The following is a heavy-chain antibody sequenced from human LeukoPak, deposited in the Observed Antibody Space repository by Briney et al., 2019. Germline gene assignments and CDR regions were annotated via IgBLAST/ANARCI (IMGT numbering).Heavy chain of an antibody. Sequence: PSETLSLTCTVSGGSISSYYWSWIRQPPGKGLEWIGYIYYSGSTNYNPSLKSRVTISVDTSKNQFSLKLSSVTAADTAVYYCARDSYYYGSGSYYNFYYYYMDVWGKGTTVTVSS. J-gene: IGHJ6*03. D-gene: IGHD3-10*01. CDR2: IYYSGST. CDR3: ARDSYYYGSGSYYNFYYYYMDV. CDR1: GGSISSYY. V-gene: IGHV4-59*12.